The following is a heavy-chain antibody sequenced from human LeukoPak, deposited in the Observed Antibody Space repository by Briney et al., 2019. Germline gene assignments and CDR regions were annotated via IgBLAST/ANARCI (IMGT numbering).Heavy chain of an antibody. V-gene: IGHV3-33*01. D-gene: IGHD1-26*01. J-gene: IGHJ3*02. CDR3: ARELRGSWNGFEI. CDR1: GFIFSTYG. CDR2: IWYDGSNK. Sequence: GRSLRLSCAASGFIFSTYGMHWVRQAPGKGLEWVAVIWYDGSNKYYADSVKGRFTISRDNSKNTLYLQMNSLRAEDTAVYYCARELRGSWNGFEIWGQGTTVTVSS.